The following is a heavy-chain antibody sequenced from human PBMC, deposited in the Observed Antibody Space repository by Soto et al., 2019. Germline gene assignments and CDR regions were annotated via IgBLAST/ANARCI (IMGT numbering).Heavy chain of an antibody. CDR3: ASSAGHPGDFFYYNGMDV. CDR2: ISHSGIT. D-gene: IGHD3-10*01. V-gene: IGHV4-30-2*01. Sequence: PSETLSLTCAASGGSISSGDHSWNWIRQPPGKGLEWIGYISHSGITYYNPSLTGRVTISVDRSKNQFSLRLTSVTAADTAVYYCASSAGHPGDFFYYNGMDVWGQGTTVTVSS. J-gene: IGHJ6*02. CDR1: GGSISSGDHS.